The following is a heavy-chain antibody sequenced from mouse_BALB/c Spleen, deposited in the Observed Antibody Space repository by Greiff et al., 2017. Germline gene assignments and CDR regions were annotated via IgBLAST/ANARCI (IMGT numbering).Heavy chain of an antibody. D-gene: IGHD2-1*01. Sequence: VQLQQSGAELVKPGASVKLSCTASGFNIKDTYMHWVKQRPEQGLEWIGRIDPANGNTKYDPKFQGKATITADTTSNTAYLQLSSLTSEDTAVYYCAMDGNYGGFAYWGQGTLVTVSA. J-gene: IGHJ3*01. CDR1: GFNIKDTY. V-gene: IGHV14-3*02. CDR3: AMDGNYGGFAY. CDR2: IDPANGNT.